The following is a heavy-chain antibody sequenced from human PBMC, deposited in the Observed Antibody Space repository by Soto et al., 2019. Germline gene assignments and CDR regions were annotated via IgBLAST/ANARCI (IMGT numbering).Heavy chain of an antibody. CDR1: GGTFSSYA. D-gene: IGHD4-17*01. J-gene: IGHJ5*02. CDR2: IIPIFGTA. V-gene: IGHV1-69*13. Sequence: GASVKVSCKASGGTFSSYAIRWVRQAPGQGLEWMGGIIPIFGTANYAQKFQGRVTITADESTSTAYMELSSLRSEDTAVYYCARDRGKYSSTDWFDPWGQGTLVTVSS. CDR3: ARDRGKYSSTDWFDP.